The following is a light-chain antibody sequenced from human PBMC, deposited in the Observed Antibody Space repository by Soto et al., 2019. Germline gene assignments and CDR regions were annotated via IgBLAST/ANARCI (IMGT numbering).Light chain of an antibody. CDR3: QQYHNWHTIT. Sequence: EIVMTQSPVTLSLSPGERATVSCRASQFVSRNLAWYQQKPGQAPSLLIYGASTRATGIPASFSGSGSATEFTLTISNLKSEDFAVYFCQQYHNWHTITFGHGTRLEIK. V-gene: IGKV3D-15*01. J-gene: IGKJ5*01. CDR1: QFVSRN. CDR2: GAS.